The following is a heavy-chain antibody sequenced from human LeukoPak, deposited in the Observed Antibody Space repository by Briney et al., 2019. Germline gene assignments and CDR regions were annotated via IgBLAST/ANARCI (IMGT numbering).Heavy chain of an antibody. Sequence: GGSLRLSCAASGFTFSNYWMHWVRQAPGKGLVWVSRINSDGSGTTYADSVRGRFTISRDNAKNTLYLQVNSLRAEDTAVHYCARTEGTVAYDSWGQGTLVTVSS. CDR1: GFTFSNYW. CDR2: INSDGSGT. CDR3: ARTEGTVAYDS. D-gene: IGHD4-23*01. V-gene: IGHV3-74*01. J-gene: IGHJ5*01.